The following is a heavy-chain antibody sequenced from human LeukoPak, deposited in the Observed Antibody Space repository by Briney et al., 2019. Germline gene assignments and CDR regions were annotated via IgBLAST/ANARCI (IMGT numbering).Heavy chain of an antibody. J-gene: IGHJ3*02. CDR3: AKGPYGPGAFDI. CDR1: GFTFSSSV. Sequence: GGSLRLSCAASGFTFSSSVMSWVRRAPGKGLEWVSDIGGSRGTTNYADSVKGRFTISRDNSKNTLYLQMNSLRAEDTAVYYCAKGPYGPGAFDIWGQGTMVTVSS. D-gene: IGHD3-10*01. V-gene: IGHV3-23*01. CDR2: IGGSRGTT.